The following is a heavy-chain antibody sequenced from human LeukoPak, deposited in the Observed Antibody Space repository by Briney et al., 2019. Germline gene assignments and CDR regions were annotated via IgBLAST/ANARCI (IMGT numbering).Heavy chain of an antibody. V-gene: IGHV3-9*03. CDR1: GFTFDDYA. D-gene: IGHD2-8*02. J-gene: IGHJ3*01. CDR3: AKDEFVASDFTGAFDV. Sequence: GGSLRLSCAASGFTFDDYAMHWIRQAPGKGLEWVSGISWNSGSIGYADSVKGRFTISRDNAKNSLYLQMNSLRAEDMALYYCAKDEFVASDFTGAFDVWGQGTMVTVSS. CDR2: ISWNSGSI.